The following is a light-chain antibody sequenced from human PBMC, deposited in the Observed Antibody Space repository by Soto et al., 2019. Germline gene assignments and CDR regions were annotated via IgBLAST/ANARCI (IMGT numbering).Light chain of an antibody. Sequence: DIQITQSPSTLSASVGDRVTITCRASKSITSWLAWYQQKPGKAPNLLIYDASSLQSGVPSRFSGSGSGTVFTLTISSLQPDDSATYYCQHYNSHDDIAFGRGTKVEIK. CDR3: QHYNSHDDIA. CDR1: KSITSW. V-gene: IGKV1-5*01. J-gene: IGKJ4*01. CDR2: DAS.